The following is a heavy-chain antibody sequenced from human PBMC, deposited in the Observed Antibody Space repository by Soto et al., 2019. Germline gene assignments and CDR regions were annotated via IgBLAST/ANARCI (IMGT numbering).Heavy chain of an antibody. CDR1: GGSISSGGYY. V-gene: IGHV4-31*03. Sequence: QVQLQESGPGLVKPSQTLSLTCTVSGGSISSGGYYWSWIRQHPGKGLEWIGYIYYSGSTYYNPSLTSRVTISVDTSKNQFALKLSSVTAADTAVYYCARSAHPYYFDYCGQGTLVTVSS. J-gene: IGHJ4*02. CDR3: ARSAHPYYFDY. CDR2: IYYSGST.